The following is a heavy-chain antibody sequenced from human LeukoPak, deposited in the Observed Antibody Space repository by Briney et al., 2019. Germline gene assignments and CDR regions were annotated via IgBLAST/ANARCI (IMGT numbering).Heavy chain of an antibody. CDR3: ARFNPLVFYFDY. CDR2: IYYSGST. J-gene: IGHJ4*02. CDR1: GGSIGSSSYY. Sequence: SETLSLTCTVSGGSIGSSSYYWGWIRQPPGKGLEWIGSIYYSGSTYYNPSLKSRVTISVDTSKNQFSLKLSSVTAADTAVYYCARFNPLVFYFDYWGQGTLVTVSS. D-gene: IGHD5/OR15-5a*01. V-gene: IGHV4-39*01.